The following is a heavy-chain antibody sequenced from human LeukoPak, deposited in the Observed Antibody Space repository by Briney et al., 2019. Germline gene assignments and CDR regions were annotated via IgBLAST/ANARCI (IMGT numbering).Heavy chain of an antibody. V-gene: IGHV4-59*01. CDR3: ARTYIAAAGTNFDY. D-gene: IGHD6-13*01. CDR2: IYYSGST. Sequence: SETLPLTCTVSGGSISSYYWSWIRQPPGKGLEWIGYIYYSGSTNYNPSLKSRVTISVDTSKNQFSLKLSSVTAADTAVYCCARTYIAAAGTNFDYWGQGTLVTVSS. CDR1: GGSISSYY. J-gene: IGHJ4*02.